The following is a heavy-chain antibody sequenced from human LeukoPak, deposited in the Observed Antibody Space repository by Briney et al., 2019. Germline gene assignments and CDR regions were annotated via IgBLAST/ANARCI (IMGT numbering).Heavy chain of an antibody. CDR3: SRAMPSSTYYFDS. D-gene: IGHD2-2*01. CDR1: GFTFRHFA. J-gene: IGHJ4*02. V-gene: IGHV3-23*01. CDR2: IIVSDGST. Sequence: GGSLKLSCAASGFTFRHFAMNWVRQAPGKGLEWVSVIIVSDGSTYYADSVRGRFTISRLNSKNTLFLQLNDLRTEDTSIYYCSRAMPSSTYYFDSWGQGTLVTVSS.